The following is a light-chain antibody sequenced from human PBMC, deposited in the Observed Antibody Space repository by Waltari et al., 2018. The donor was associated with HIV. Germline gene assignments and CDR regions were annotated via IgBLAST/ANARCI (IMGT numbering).Light chain of an antibody. J-gene: IGKJ4*01. Sequence: DIQMTQSPSSVSASVGDRVTNTCRANQGIGSWLAWYQQQPGKAPKLLIYAASNLQTGVPSRFSGSGSGTDFTLTISSLQPEDFATYYCQQASSFLVTFGGGTKVEIK. CDR1: QGIGSW. CDR3: QQASSFLVT. CDR2: AAS. V-gene: IGKV1D-12*01.